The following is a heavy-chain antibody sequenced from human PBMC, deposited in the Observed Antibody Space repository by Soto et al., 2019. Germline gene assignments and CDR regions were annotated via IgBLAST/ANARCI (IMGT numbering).Heavy chain of an antibody. Sequence: EVQLLESGGGLVQPGGSLRLSCAASGFTFSSYAMSWVRQAPGKGLEWVSAIGGSGGSTYYADSVKGRFTISRDNSKNTLYLQMNSLRAEDTAVYYCAKDPSPYYDILTGYSNWFDPWGQGTLVTVSS. V-gene: IGHV3-23*01. J-gene: IGHJ5*02. CDR2: IGGSGGST. CDR3: AKDPSPYYDILTGYSNWFDP. CDR1: GFTFSSYA. D-gene: IGHD3-9*01.